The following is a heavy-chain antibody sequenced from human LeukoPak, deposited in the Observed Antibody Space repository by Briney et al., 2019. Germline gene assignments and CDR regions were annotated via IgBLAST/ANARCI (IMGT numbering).Heavy chain of an antibody. D-gene: IGHD4-11*01. CDR2: ISYDGSNK. CDR1: GLTFSSYG. J-gene: IGHJ4*02. Sequence: GGSLRLSCAASGLTFSSYGMHWVRQAPGKGLEWVAVISYDGSNKYYADSVKGRFIISRDTSKNTLYLQMNSLRAEDTAIYYCARSGGLQKFDYWGQGTLVTVSS. CDR3: ARSGGLQKFDY. V-gene: IGHV3-30*03.